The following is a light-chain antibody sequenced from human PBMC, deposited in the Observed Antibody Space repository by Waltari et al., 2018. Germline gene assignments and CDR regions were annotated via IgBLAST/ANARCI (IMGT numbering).Light chain of an antibody. J-gene: IGLJ3*02. CDR2: VVS. CDR3: SSYMNSSLV. CDR1: SSNTGGYTY. Sequence: QSALTQPASVSGSPGQSIPISCTGTSSNTGGYTYVSWYQQHPGKAPILMIDVVSNRPSGVSNRFSGSKSGSTASLTISGLQSEDEADYYCSSYMNSSLVFGAGTKVTVL. V-gene: IGLV2-14*01.